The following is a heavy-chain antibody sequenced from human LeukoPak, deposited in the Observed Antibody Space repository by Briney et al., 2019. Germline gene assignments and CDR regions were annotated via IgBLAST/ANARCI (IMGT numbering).Heavy chain of an antibody. D-gene: IGHD5-12*01. J-gene: IGHJ4*02. CDR2: ISSSGSTI. Sequence: GGSLRLSCAVSGFTFSSYEMNWVRQAPGKGLGWVSYISSSGSTIYYADSVKGRFTISRDNAKNSLSLQMNSLRAEDTAVYYCARVSWNCFDYWGQGTLVTVSS. CDR3: ARVSWNCFDY. CDR1: GFTFSSYE. V-gene: IGHV3-48*03.